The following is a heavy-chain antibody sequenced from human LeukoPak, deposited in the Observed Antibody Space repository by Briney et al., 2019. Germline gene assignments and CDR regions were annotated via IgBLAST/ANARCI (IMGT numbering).Heavy chain of an antibody. CDR1: GYTFTSYY. D-gene: IGHD3-9*01. Sequence: ASVKVSCKASGYTFTSYYMHWVRQAPGQGLEWMGISNPSGGSTSYAQKFQGRVTMTRDTSTSTVYMELSSLRSEDTAVYYCARAKLRYFDWSPYGMGYWGQGTLVTVSS. V-gene: IGHV1-46*01. J-gene: IGHJ4*02. CDR3: ARAKLRYFDWSPYGMGY. CDR2: SNPSGGST.